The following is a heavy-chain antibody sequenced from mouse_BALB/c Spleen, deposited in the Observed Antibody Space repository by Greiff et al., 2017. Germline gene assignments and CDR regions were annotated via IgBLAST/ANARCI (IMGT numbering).Heavy chain of an antibody. J-gene: IGHJ4*01. Sequence: VQLQQSGAELARPGASVKLSCKASGYTFTSYWMQWVKQRPGQGLEWIGAIYPGDGDTRYTQKFKGKATLTADKSSSTAYMQLSSLASEDSAVYYCARGGPYGSSYPFAMDYWGQGTSVTVSS. CDR1: GYTFTSYW. CDR3: ARGGPYGSSYPFAMDY. D-gene: IGHD1-1*01. CDR2: IYPGDGDT. V-gene: IGHV1-87*01.